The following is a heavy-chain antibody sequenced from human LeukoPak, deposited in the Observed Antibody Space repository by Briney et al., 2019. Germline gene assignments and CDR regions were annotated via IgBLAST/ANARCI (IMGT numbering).Heavy chain of an antibody. CDR2: IYSGGST. D-gene: IGHD2-15*01. J-gene: IGHJ4*02. CDR1: GFTVSSNY. Sequence: GGSLRLSCAASGFTVSSNYMSWVRQAPGKGLERVSVIYSGGSTYYADSVKGRFTISRDNSKNTLYLQMNSLRAEDTAVYYCARDLDCSGGSCYSYWGQGTLVTVSS. V-gene: IGHV3-66*02. CDR3: ARDLDCSGGSCYSY.